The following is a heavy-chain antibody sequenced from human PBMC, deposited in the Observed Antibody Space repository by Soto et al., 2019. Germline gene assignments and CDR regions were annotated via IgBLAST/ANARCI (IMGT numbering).Heavy chain of an antibody. Sequence: QVQLVQSGAEVKKPGASVKVSCKASGYIFTNYDIGWVRQAPGQGLEWMGWISPYSGNTKYVRNLQGRVTMTTDTSTSTAYMELRSLRSDDTAVYFCVRFASSGSNTGGYWGQGTLVTVSS. D-gene: IGHD6-19*01. V-gene: IGHV1-18*01. CDR2: ISPYSGNT. J-gene: IGHJ4*02. CDR1: GYIFTNYD. CDR3: VRFASSGSNTGGY.